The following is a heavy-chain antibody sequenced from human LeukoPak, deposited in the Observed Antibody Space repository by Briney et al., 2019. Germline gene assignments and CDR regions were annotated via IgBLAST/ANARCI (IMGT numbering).Heavy chain of an antibody. CDR1: GFTFSSHA. J-gene: IGHJ3*02. V-gene: IGHV3-23*01. CDR3: ARELSRSSWYYAFDI. D-gene: IGHD6-13*01. CDR2: ISTTDGAT. Sequence: PGGPLRLSCAASGFTFSSHAMNWVRQAPGEGLEWVAAISTTDGATYYADSVKGRFTISRDDSKNTLYVQMKSLRLEDTAVYYCARELSRSSWYYAFDIWGQGTMVTVSS.